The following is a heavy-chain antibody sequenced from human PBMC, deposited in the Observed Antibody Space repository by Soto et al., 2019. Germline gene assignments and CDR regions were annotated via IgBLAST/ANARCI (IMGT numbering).Heavy chain of an antibody. CDR1: GGSISSGGYY. CDR3: ARARIPRDTDAFDI. J-gene: IGHJ3*02. CDR2: IYYSGST. Sequence: PSETLSLTCTVSGGSISSGGYYWSWIRQHPGKGLEWIGYIYYSGSTYYNPSLKSRVTISVDTSKNQFSLKLSSVTAADTAVYYCARARIPRDTDAFDICGQGTMVTVSS. V-gene: IGHV4-31*03. D-gene: IGHD2-21*01.